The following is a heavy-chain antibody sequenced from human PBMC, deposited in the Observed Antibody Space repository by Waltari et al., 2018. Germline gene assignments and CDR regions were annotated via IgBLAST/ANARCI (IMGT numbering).Heavy chain of an antibody. CDR3: ARDGHGTVDFDL. Sequence: EVQLVESGGGLVQPGGSLRLSCAASGFTFGSYWMHWVRQAPGKGLVWVSRVTIDGSSTTYADSVKGRFTISRDNARNTLYLQMNSLGAEDTAVYYCARDGHGTVDFDLWGQGTVVTVSS. CDR1: GFTFGSYW. J-gene: IGHJ4*02. V-gene: IGHV3-74*01. CDR2: VTIDGSST.